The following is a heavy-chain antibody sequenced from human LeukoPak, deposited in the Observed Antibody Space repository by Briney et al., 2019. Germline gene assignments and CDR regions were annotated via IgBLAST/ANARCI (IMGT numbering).Heavy chain of an antibody. D-gene: IGHD2-15*01. CDR2: ISYDGSNK. J-gene: IGHJ4*02. CDR3: ATTAGPYCSGGSCSIDY. V-gene: IGHV3-30*03. CDR1: GFTFSSYG. Sequence: TGGSLRLSCAASGFTFSSYGMHWVRQAPGKGLEWVAVISYDGSNKYCADSVKGRFTISRDNSKNTLYLQMNSLRAEDTAVYYCATTAGPYCSGGSCSIDYWGQGTLVTVSS.